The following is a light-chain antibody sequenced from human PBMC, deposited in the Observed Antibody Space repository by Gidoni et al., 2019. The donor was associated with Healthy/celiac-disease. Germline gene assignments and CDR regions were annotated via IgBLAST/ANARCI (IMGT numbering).Light chain of an antibody. CDR1: QGISQY. V-gene: IGKV1-27*01. CDR2: AAS. J-gene: IGKJ1*01. CDR3: QKYNSAQWT. Sequence: DIQMTPSPSSLSASVGDRVTITCRASQGISQYLAWYQQKPGKVPKLLIYAASTLQSGVPSRFRGSGSVTDFTLTISSLQPEDVATYYCQKYNSAQWTFGQGTKVEIK.